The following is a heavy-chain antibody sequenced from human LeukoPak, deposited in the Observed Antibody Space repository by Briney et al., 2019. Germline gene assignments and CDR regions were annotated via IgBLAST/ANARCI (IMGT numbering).Heavy chain of an antibody. V-gene: IGHV4-61*02. J-gene: IGHJ4*02. CDR3: ASDSLWFGGDY. CDR2: IYTSGST. Sequence: PSETLSLTCTVPGGSISSGSYYWSWIRQPAGKGLEWIGRIYTSGSTNYNPSLKSRVTISVDTSKNQFSLKLSSVTAADTAVYYCASDSLWFGGDYWGQGTLVTVSS. D-gene: IGHD3-10*01. CDR1: GGSISSGSYY.